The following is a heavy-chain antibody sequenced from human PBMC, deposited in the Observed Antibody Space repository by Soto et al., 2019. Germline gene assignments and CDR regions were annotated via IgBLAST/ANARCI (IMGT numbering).Heavy chain of an antibody. CDR2: IIPIFGTA. V-gene: IGHV1-69*13. J-gene: IGHJ6*02. Sequence: GASVKVSCKASGGTFSSYAISWVRQAPGQGLEWMGGIIPIFGTANYAQKFQGRVTITADESTSTAYMELSSLRSEDTAVYYCPSVSVVTAIMYYYYYGMDVWGQGTTVTVSS. D-gene: IGHD2-21*02. CDR1: GGTFSSYA. CDR3: PSVSVVTAIMYYYYYGMDV.